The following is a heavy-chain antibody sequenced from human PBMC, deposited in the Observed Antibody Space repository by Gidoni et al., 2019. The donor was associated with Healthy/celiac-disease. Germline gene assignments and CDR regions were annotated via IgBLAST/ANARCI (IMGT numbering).Heavy chain of an antibody. J-gene: IGHJ4*02. V-gene: IGHV3-49*03. CDR3: TRVERNYDILTPYFDY. Sequence: EVQLVESGGGLVHPGRSLRLSCTASGFTFGDYAMSWFRQAPGKGLEWVVFIRSKAYGGTTEYAASVKGRFTISRDDSKSIAYLQMNSLKTEDTAVYYCTRVERNYDILTPYFDYWGQGTLVTVSS. D-gene: IGHD3-9*01. CDR1: GFTFGDYA. CDR2: IRSKAYGGTT.